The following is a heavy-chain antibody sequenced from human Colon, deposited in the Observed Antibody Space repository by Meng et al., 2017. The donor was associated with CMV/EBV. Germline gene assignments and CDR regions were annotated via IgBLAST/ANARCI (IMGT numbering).Heavy chain of an antibody. V-gene: IGHV1-2*06. Sequence: YTFIGYYLHWVRQAPGHGLEWMGRINPGTGDTDYAQRFQGRVTMTRDTSLNTAYMDLTKLTSDDTAVYYCATELNWERYCTITNCPTWGQGTLVTVSS. D-gene: IGHD2-2*01. J-gene: IGHJ5*02. CDR1: YTFIGYY. CDR3: ATELNWERYCTITNCPT. CDR2: INPGTGDT.